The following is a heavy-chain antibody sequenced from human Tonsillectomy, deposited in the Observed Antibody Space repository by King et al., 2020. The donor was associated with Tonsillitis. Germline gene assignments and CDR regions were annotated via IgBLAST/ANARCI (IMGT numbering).Heavy chain of an antibody. V-gene: IGHV3-21*01. CDR3: ARVLGSLGNGWFDP. CDR1: GFTFSSFT. J-gene: IGHJ5*02. Sequence: VQLVESGGGLVKPGGSLRISCAASGFTFSSFTMNWVRQAPGKGLEWVSSITSSSSIYYGDSVKGRFTISRDNAKNSLYLQMNSLRAEDTAVYYCARVLGSLGNGWFDPWGQGTLVTVSS. CDR2: ITSSSSI. D-gene: IGHD3-16*01.